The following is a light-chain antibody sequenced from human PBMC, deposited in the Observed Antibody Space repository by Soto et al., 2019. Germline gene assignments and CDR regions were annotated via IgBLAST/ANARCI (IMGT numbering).Light chain of an antibody. CDR3: QHYNSYPWT. CDR2: GAS. V-gene: IGKV1-5*03. J-gene: IGKJ1*01. CDR1: QNIDRW. Sequence: DIQMTQSPSTLSASVGDRVTITCRASQNIDRWLAWYQQKPGKAPNLLIYGASSLESGVPSRFSGSGSGTEFTLTISSLRPDDFATYYWQHYNSYPWTFGQGTKVEIK.